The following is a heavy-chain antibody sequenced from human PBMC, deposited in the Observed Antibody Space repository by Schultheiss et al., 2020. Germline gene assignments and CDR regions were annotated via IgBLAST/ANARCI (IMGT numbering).Heavy chain of an antibody. CDR2: INHIGRT. D-gene: IGHD3-22*01. Sequence: SQTLSLTCAVQGGSFSNYYWTWIRQTPGKGLEWIGEINHIGRTNYSPSLKSRVTISVDPSERQFSLKLSSVTAADTAVYFCAREWSSGYYSDYWGQGTRVTVSS. J-gene: IGHJ4*02. CDR1: GGSFSNYY. CDR3: AREWSSGYYSDY. V-gene: IGHV4-34*01.